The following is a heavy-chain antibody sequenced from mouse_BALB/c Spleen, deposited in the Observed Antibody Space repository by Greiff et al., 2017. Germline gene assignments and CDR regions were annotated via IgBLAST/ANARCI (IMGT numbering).Heavy chain of an antibody. J-gene: IGHJ4*01. CDR1: GFTFTDYY. V-gene: IGHV7-3*02. D-gene: IGHD1-1*01. Sequence: EVKLVESGGGLVQPGGSLRLSCATSGFTFTDYYMSWVRQPPGKALEWLGFIRNKANGYTTEYSASVKGRFTISRDNSQSILYLQMNTLRAEDSATYYCARDNYGSSYEDAMDYWGQGTSVTVSS. CDR3: ARDNYGSSYEDAMDY. CDR2: IRNKANGYTT.